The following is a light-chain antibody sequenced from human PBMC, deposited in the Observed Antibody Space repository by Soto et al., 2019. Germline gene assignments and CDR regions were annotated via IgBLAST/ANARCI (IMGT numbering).Light chain of an antibody. V-gene: IGLV2-14*01. CDR2: EVS. CDR3: CSYADTTTWV. J-gene: IGLJ3*02. CDR1: SSDVGGYKY. Sequence: QSALTQPASVSASPGQSITISCTGTSSDVGGYKYVSWYQQYPGKAPKLMMYEVSNRPSGISNRFSGSKSGNTASLTITGLRAEDEGYYYCCSYADTTTWVFGGGTKVTVL.